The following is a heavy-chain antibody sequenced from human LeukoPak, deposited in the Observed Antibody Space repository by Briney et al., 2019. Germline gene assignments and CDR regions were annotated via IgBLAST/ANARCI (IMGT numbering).Heavy chain of an antibody. CDR1: GFTFINYS. CDR3: ARGLRGYYGSGSYSYYFDY. V-gene: IGHV3-53*01. Sequence: GGSLRLSCTASGFTFINYSMNWVRQAPGKGLEWVSVIYSGGSTYYADSVKGRFTISRDNSKNTLYLQMNSLRAEDTAVYYCARGLRGYYGSGSYSYYFDYWGQGTLVTVSS. J-gene: IGHJ4*02. D-gene: IGHD3-10*01. CDR2: IYSGGST.